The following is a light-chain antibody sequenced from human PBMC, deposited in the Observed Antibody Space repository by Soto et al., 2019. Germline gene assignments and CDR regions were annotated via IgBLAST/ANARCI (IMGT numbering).Light chain of an antibody. CDR3: AAWDDSLTGPV. CDR2: RNN. Sequence: QSVLTQPPSASGTPGQRVTVSCSGSSSNIGTNTVSWYQQLPGTAPKLLIYRNNQRPSGVPDRFSGSKSGTSASLAISGLQSEDEADYYCAAWDDSLTGPVFGGGTKVTVL. V-gene: IGLV1-44*01. J-gene: IGLJ2*01. CDR1: SSNIGTNT.